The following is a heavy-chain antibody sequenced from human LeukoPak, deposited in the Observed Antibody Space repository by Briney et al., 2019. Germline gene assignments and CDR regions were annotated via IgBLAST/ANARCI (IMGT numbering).Heavy chain of an antibody. CDR3: ARDGGVRGVIRFSSDHWFDP. J-gene: IGHJ5*02. Sequence: PSETLSLTCTVSGGSISSSSYYWGWIRQPPGKGLEWIGSIYHSGSTYYNPSLKSRVTISVDTSKNQFSLKLSSVTAADTAVYYCARDGGVRGVIRFSSDHWFDPWGQGTLVTVSS. CDR2: IYHSGST. V-gene: IGHV4-39*07. CDR1: GGSISSSSYY. D-gene: IGHD3-10*01.